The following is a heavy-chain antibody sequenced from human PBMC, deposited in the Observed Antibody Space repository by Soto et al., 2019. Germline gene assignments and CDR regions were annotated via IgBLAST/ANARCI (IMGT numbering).Heavy chain of an antibody. D-gene: IGHD3-22*01. Sequence: ASVKVSCKASGGTFSSYAISWVRQAPGQGLEWMGGIIPIFGTANYAQKFQGRVTITADESTSTAYMELSSLRSEDTAVYYCASGMDSSGYYTPSYWGQGTLVTVSS. CDR1: GGTFSSYA. CDR2: IIPIFGTA. V-gene: IGHV1-69*13. CDR3: ASGMDSSGYYTPSY. J-gene: IGHJ4*02.